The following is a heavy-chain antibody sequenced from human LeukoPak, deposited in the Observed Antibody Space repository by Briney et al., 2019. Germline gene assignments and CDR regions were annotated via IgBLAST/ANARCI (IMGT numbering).Heavy chain of an antibody. Sequence: ASVKVSCKASGYTFTSYGISWVRQAPGQGLEWMGWISAYNGNTNYAQKLQGRVTMTTDTSTSTAYMELRSLRSDDTAVYYCARDGSYYDYVWGSYRFSYFDYWGQGTLVTVSS. CDR2: ISAYNGNT. J-gene: IGHJ4*02. D-gene: IGHD3-16*02. CDR1: GYTFTSYG. V-gene: IGHV1-18*01. CDR3: ARDGSYYDYVWGSYRFSYFDY.